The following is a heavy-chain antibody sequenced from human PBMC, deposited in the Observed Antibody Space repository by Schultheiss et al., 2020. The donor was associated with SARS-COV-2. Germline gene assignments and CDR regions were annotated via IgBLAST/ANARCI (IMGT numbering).Heavy chain of an antibody. V-gene: IGHV3-23*01. D-gene: IGHD1-26*01. Sequence: GESLKISCAASGFTFSSYAMSWVRQAPGKGLEWVSAISGSGGSTYYADSVKGRFTISRDNSKNTLYLQMNSPRAEDTAVYYCAKESREWELLSWFDPWGQGTLVTVSS. CDR2: ISGSGGST. CDR3: AKESREWELLSWFDP. J-gene: IGHJ5*02. CDR1: GFTFSSYA.